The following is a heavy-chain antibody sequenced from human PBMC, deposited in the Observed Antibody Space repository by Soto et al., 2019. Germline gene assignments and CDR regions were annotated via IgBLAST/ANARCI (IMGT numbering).Heavy chain of an antibody. CDR3: ARMFSGDYTFFFAY. V-gene: IGHV1-69*12. D-gene: IGHD4-17*01. J-gene: IGHJ4*02. CDR1: GGTFSRYA. Sequence: QVQLVQSGAEVKKPGSSVKVSCKASGGTFSRYAISWVRQAPGQGPEWMGGIIPIFGTANYAQKFQGRVTITADESTTTSYMELNSLRSEDMAVYYCARMFSGDYTFFFAYWGQGTLVTVSS. CDR2: IIPIFGTA.